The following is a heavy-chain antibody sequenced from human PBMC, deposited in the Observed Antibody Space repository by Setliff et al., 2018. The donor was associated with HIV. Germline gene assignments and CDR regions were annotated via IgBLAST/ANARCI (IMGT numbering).Heavy chain of an antibody. J-gene: IGHJ3*01. CDR2: MMTIFSTT. CDR3: ATEGAGGSYQRASALDV. D-gene: IGHD1-26*01. CDR1: AGSFSIFA. Sequence: SVKVSCKASAGSFSIFAINWVRQAPGQGLEWMGGMMTIFSTTNYARKLQGRVTITTDESTGTAYMELSNLRSEDTAVYYCATEGAGGSYQRASALDVWGQGTMVTVSS. V-gene: IGHV1-69*05.